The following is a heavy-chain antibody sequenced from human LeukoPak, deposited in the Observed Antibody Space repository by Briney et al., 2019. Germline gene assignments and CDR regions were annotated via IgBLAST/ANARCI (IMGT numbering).Heavy chain of an antibody. CDR1: GGSISSGGYS. V-gene: IGHV4-30-2*01. J-gene: IGHJ5*02. D-gene: IGHD5-24*01. CDR2: IYHSGST. CDR3: ARVRVGYNSYNWFDP. Sequence: SETLSLTCAVSGGSISSGGYSWSWIRQPPGKGLEWIGYIYHSGSTYYNPSLKSRVTISVDRSKNQFSLKLSSVTAADTAVYYCARVRVGYNSYNWFDPWGQGTLVTVSS.